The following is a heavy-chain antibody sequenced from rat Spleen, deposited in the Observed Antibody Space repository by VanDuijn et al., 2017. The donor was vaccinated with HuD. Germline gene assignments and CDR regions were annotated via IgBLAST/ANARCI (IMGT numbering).Heavy chain of an antibody. CDR3: TRGGYFRH. J-gene: IGHJ2*01. Sequence: EVQLVESGGGLVQPGRSLRLSCAASGFIFSDYYMAWVRQAPTKGLEWVASFSYDGGSTYYRDSVKGRFTISRDTAQNTLYLQMNSPTSEDTATYYCTRGGYFRHWGQGVMVTVSS. CDR2: FSYDGGST. CDR1: GFIFSDYY. D-gene: IGHD2-5*01. V-gene: IGHV5-20*01.